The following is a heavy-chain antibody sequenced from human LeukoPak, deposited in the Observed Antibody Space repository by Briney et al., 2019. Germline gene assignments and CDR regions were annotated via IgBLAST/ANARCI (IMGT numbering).Heavy chain of an antibody. Sequence: PGGSLRLSCAASGFTFSSCSMNWVRQAPGKGLEWVSSISSSSSSIYYADSVKGRFTISRDNAKNSLYLQMNSLRAEDTAVYYCARDKDGYTDYWGQGTLVTVSS. V-gene: IGHV3-21*01. D-gene: IGHD5-24*01. CDR1: GFTFSSCS. CDR3: ARDKDGYTDY. J-gene: IGHJ4*02. CDR2: ISSSSSSI.